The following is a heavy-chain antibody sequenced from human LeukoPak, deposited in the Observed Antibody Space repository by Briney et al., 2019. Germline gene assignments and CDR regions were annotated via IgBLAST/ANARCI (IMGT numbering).Heavy chain of an antibody. CDR1: GFTFSGSA. J-gene: IGHJ4*02. V-gene: IGHV3-73*01. CDR3: TRHGSGSYLTFDY. CDR2: IRSKANSYAT. Sequence: SGGSLRLSCAASGFTFSGSAMHWVRQASGKGLEWVGRIRSKANSYATAYAASVKGRFTISRDDSKNTAYLQMNSLKTEDTAVYYCTRHGSGSYLTFDYWGQGTLVTVSP. D-gene: IGHD3-10*01.